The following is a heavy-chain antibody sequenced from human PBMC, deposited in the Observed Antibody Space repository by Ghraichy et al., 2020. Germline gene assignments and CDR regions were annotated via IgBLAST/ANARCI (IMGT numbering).Heavy chain of an antibody. CDR3: ARVQIRAFDY. CDR1: GFTFGSYS. CDR2: ISSGSSTV. J-gene: IGHJ4*02. Sequence: GGSLRLSCAASGFTFGSYSMNWVRQAPGKGLEWVSYISSGSSTVYYADSVKGRFTISRDNGKNSLFLQMHSLRAEDTAVYYCARVQIRAFDYWGQGTLVTVSS. V-gene: IGHV3-48*01.